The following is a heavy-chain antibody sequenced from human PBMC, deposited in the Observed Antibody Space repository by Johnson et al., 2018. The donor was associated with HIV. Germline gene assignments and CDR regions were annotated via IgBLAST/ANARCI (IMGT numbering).Heavy chain of an antibody. V-gene: IGHV3-66*01. D-gene: IGHD5-24*01. Sequence: VQLVESGGGVVQPGRSLRLSCAASGFTVSSHYMSWVRQAPGTGLEWVSVIYSGDSTYYANSVQGRFTISRDNSKNTLYLQMGSLRAEDMAVYYCAREGDGYNAFDIWGQGTMVTVSS. CDR2: IYSGDST. CDR1: GFTVSSHY. J-gene: IGHJ3*02. CDR3: AREGDGYNAFDI.